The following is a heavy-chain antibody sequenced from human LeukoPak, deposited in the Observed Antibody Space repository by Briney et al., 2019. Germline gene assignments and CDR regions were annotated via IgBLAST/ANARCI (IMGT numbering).Heavy chain of an antibody. V-gene: IGHV4-4*07. CDR1: GGPFSRYY. J-gene: IGHJ4*01. Sequence: SETLSLTCSVSGGPFSRYYWSWIRQPPGKELEWVGRVYTNGITNYNPSLKGRITISVDESKNQFSLILNSVTAADTAVYYCARGYGDYNNYFDYWGHGTLVTVAS. D-gene: IGHD4-17*01. CDR3: ARGYGDYNNYFDY. CDR2: VYTNGIT.